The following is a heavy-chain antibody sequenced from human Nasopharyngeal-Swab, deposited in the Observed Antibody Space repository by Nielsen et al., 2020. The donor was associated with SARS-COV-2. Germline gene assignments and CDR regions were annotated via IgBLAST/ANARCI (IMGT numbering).Heavy chain of an antibody. Sequence: WIRQPPGKGLEWIAYVHYSGSTDYNPSLKSRVTVSADTVMNQLSLKLDSVTAADTAVYYCARGTMIYFDYWGQGTLVTVSS. CDR3: ARGTMIYFDY. CDR2: VHYSGST. V-gene: IGHV4-59*01. D-gene: IGHD3-22*01. J-gene: IGHJ4*02.